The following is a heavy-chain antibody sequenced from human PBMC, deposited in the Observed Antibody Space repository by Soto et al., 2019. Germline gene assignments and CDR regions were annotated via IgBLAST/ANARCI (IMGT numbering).Heavy chain of an antibody. D-gene: IGHD2-15*01. J-gene: IGHJ4*02. CDR2: IWYDGVNK. CDR3: ARPGYCTGGSCYFFLY. V-gene: IGHV3-33*01. Sequence: GGSLRLSCAASGFTFSGYGMHWVRQAPGKGLEWVAVIWYDGVNKYYVDSVKGRFTISRDNSKNTVYLQMSSLRAEDTAVYYCARPGYCTGGSCYFFLYWGQGTLVTVSS. CDR1: GFTFSGYG.